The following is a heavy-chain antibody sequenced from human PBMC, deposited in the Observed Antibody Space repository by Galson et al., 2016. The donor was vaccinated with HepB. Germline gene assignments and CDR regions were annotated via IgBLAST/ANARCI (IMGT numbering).Heavy chain of an antibody. Sequence: SLRLSCAASGFNFRDYTMNWVRQAPGKGLEWVSSISGDSSNIYYADSLQGRFTISRDNAQNSLFLQMNRLRVEDTAVYYCARDGLAAHYYYYGMDVWGQGTTVTVS. CDR2: ISGDSSNI. J-gene: IGHJ6*02. V-gene: IGHV3-21*04. D-gene: IGHD6-13*01. CDR1: GFNFRDYT. CDR3: ARDGLAAHYYYYGMDV.